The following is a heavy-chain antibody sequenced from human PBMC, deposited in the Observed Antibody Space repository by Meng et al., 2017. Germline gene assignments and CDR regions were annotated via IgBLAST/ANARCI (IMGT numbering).Heavy chain of an antibody. Sequence: ASVKVSCKASGYTFTGYYMHWVRQAPGQGLEWMGWINPNSGGTNYAQKFQGRVTMTRDTSISTAYMELSRLRSDDTAVYYCARDREGNWGSYYYYYYGMDVWGQGTTVTVSS. CDR3: ARDREGNWGSYYYYYYGMDV. CDR2: INPNSGGT. V-gene: IGHV1-2*02. J-gene: IGHJ6*02. D-gene: IGHD7-27*01. CDR1: GYTFTGYY.